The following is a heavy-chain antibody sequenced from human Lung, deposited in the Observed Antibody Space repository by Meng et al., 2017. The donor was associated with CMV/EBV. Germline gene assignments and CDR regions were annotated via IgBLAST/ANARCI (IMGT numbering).Heavy chain of an antibody. CDR2: IYYSGCT. Sequence: GSLRLXCTVPGGSISSSRYSWGWIRQPTGKGLEWIGSIYYSGCTYYNPCLKSRLTISVDTSNNQLSLKLSSVTAAHTAVYFCARREGVVGGELFLHDAFDIWRQGTMVSVSS. J-gene: IGHJ3*02. V-gene: IGHV4-39*01. D-gene: IGHD3-3*01. CDR1: GGSISSSRYS. CDR3: ARREGVVGGELFLHDAFDI.